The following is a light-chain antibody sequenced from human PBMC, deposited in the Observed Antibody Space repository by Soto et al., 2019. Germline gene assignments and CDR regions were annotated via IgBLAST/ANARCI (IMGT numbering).Light chain of an antibody. Sequence: IQMTQSPSSLSASVGDRVTITCRASQRVSSYLNWYQHKPGRAPDLLIYAASSLQSGVPSRFSGSGSGTDFTLTIISLQPEDFATYFCQQSYNIPLTFGGGTKVEIK. V-gene: IGKV1-39*01. J-gene: IGKJ4*01. CDR1: QRVSSY. CDR2: AAS. CDR3: QQSYNIPLT.